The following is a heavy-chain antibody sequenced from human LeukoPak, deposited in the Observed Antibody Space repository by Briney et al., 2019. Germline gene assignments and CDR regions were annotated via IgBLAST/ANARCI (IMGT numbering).Heavy chain of an antibody. V-gene: IGHV3-23*01. CDR1: GFTFSSYA. J-gene: IGHJ4*02. D-gene: IGHD3-22*01. CDR2: LSGSGGST. CDR3: AISYDDSLSGGFDY. Sequence: PGGFLRLSCAASGFTFSSYAMNWVRQAPGKGLEWVSALSGSGGSTYYADSVRGRFTISRDNPKNTLYLQMNSLRAEDTAVYYCAISYDDSLSGGFDYWGQGTLVTVSS.